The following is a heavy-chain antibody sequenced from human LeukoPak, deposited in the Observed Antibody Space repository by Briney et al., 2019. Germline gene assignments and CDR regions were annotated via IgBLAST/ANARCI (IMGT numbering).Heavy chain of an antibody. D-gene: IGHD2-2*01. CDR2: IYYSGNI. CDR3: ARDGRYCPSANCPSKGVD. CDR1: GDSIISGSYY. J-gene: IGHJ4*02. Sequence: SETLSLTCTVSGDSIISGSYYWGWIRQPPGRGLEWIGSIYYSGNIYYNPSLKSRVTISVDTSNNEFSLRLTSVTAADTAVYYCARDGRYCPSANCPSKGVDWGQGTLVSVSS. V-gene: IGHV4-39*07.